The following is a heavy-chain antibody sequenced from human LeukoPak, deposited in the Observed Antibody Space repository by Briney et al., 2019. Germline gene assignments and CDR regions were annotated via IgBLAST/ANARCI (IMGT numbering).Heavy chain of an antibody. CDR2: MWYDGSKK. D-gene: IGHD3-10*01. Sequence: GGSLRLSCAASGFTLSSHGMHWVRQAPGKGLEWVAIMWYDGSKKYYVDSVKGRFTISRDNSKNTVYLQMNSLRAEDTAVYYCARDYYYGSGNYFDYWGQGTLVTVSS. V-gene: IGHV3-33*01. J-gene: IGHJ4*02. CDR1: GFTLSSHG. CDR3: ARDYYYGSGNYFDY.